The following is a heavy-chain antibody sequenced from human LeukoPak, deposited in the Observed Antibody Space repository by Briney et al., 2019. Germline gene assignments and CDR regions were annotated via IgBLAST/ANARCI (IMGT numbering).Heavy chain of an antibody. CDR2: ISWNSGSI. CDR1: GFTFDDYA. Sequence: QPGRSLRLSCAASGFTFDDYAMHWVRQAPGKGLEWVSGISWNSGSIGYADSVKGRFTISRDNAKNSLYLQMNSQRAEDTALYYCAKVRIVVVVSDAFEIWGQGTMVTVSS. V-gene: IGHV3-9*01. CDR3: AKVRIVVVVSDAFEI. J-gene: IGHJ3*02. D-gene: IGHD2-15*01.